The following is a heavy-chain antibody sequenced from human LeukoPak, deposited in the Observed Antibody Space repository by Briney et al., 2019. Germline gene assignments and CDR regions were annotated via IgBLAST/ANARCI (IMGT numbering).Heavy chain of an antibody. Sequence: GGSLRLSCAASGFTFSSYAMSWVRQAPGEGLEWVSAISGSGGSTYYADSVKGRFTISRDNSKNTLYLQMNSLRAEDTAVYYCAKGSSSWYENWFDSWGQGTLVTVSS. CDR1: GFTFSSYA. J-gene: IGHJ5*01. D-gene: IGHD6-13*01. V-gene: IGHV3-23*01. CDR3: AKGSSSWYENWFDS. CDR2: ISGSGGST.